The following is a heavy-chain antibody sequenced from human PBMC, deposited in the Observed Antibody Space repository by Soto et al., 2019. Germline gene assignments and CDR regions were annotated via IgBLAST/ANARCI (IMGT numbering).Heavy chain of an antibody. CDR3: ARDYLWRSSDIVVVPAAGVGMDV. CDR2: ISYDGSNK. J-gene: IGHJ6*02. Sequence: GGSLRLSCAASGFTFSSYAMHWVRQAPGKGLEWVAVISYDGSNKYYADSVKGRFTISRDNSKNTLYLQMNSLRAEDTAVYYCARDYLWRSSDIVVVPAAGVGMDVWGQGTTVTVSS. D-gene: IGHD2-2*01. CDR1: GFTFSSYA. V-gene: IGHV3-30-3*01.